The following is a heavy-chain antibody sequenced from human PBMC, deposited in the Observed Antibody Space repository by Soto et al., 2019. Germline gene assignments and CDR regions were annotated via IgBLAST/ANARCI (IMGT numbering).Heavy chain of an antibody. Sequence: GGSLRLSCAASGFTFSSYGMHWVRQAPGKGLEWVAVISYDGSNKYYADSVKGRFTISRDNSKNTLYLQMNSLRAEDTAVYYCAKEGDTAMGSRDYYYYYYMDVWGKGTTVTVSS. D-gene: IGHD5-18*01. CDR3: AKEGDTAMGSRDYYYYYYMDV. J-gene: IGHJ6*03. V-gene: IGHV3-30*18. CDR1: GFTFSSYG. CDR2: ISYDGSNK.